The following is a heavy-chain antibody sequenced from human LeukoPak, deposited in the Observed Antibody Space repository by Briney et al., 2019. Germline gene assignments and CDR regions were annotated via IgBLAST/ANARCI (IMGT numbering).Heavy chain of an antibody. V-gene: IGHV3-74*01. J-gene: IGHJ5*02. D-gene: IGHD6-13*01. CDR2: INSDGSDT. CDR1: GFTFSSYW. CDR3: ALLAAADSES. Sequence: TGGSLRLSCAGSGFTFSSYWMHWVRQAPGKGLVWVSRINSDGSDTICADSVKGRFTISRDNAKNTLYLQMNSLRAEDTAVYYCALLAAADSESWGQGTLVTVSS.